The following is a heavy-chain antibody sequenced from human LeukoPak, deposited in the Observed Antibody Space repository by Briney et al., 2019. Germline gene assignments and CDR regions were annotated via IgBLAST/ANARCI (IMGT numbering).Heavy chain of an antibody. J-gene: IGHJ4*02. Sequence: PGRSLRLSCAASGFTFSIYAMSWVRQAPGKGLEWVSAITDGGGSTSYADSVKGRFTISRDNSKNTLYLQMNSLRAEDTAKYHCVRRGDNYGFDYWGQGMLVTVSS. CDR2: ITDGGGST. D-gene: IGHD5-18*01. V-gene: IGHV3-23*01. CDR1: GFTFSIYA. CDR3: VRRGDNYGFDY.